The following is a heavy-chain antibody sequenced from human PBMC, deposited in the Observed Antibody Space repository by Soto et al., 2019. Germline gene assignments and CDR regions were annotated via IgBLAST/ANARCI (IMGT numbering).Heavy chain of an antibody. V-gene: IGHV3-23*01. CDR2: ISGSGGST. CDR3: SSRSIAVRLSYYYYGMDV. Sequence: EVQLLESGGGLVQPGGSLRLSCAASGFTFSSYAMSWVRQAPGKGLEWVSAISGSGGSTYYADSVKGRFTISRDNSKNTLYLQMNSLRAEDTAVYYCSSRSIAVRLSYYYYGMDVWGQGTTVTVSS. J-gene: IGHJ6*02. CDR1: GFTFSSYA. D-gene: IGHD6-6*01.